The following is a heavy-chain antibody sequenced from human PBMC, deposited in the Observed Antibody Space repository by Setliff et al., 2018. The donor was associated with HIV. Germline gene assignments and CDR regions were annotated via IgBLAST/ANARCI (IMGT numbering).Heavy chain of an antibody. CDR1: GFAFDNYC. Sequence: GGSLRLSCAASGFAFDNYCMTWVRQAPGKGLEWVAAIGGSTGSTYYADSVKGRFTISTDNSKNTLYLQMNSLRAEDTAVYYCAKPLTQWGVSPYQYAVDVWGQGTTVTVSS. V-gene: IGHV3-23*01. CDR2: IGGSTGST. D-gene: IGHD1-26*01. J-gene: IGHJ6*02. CDR3: AKPLTQWGVSPYQYAVDV.